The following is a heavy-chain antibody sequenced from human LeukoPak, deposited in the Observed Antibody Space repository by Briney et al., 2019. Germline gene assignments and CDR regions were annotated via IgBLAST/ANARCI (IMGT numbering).Heavy chain of an antibody. CDR2: INEDGSAK. V-gene: IGHV3-7*01. CDR1: GFTLSSYW. D-gene: IGHD6-13*01. CDR3: ARDQCEVVGSGWYRGAGDY. Sequence: GGSLRLSCAASGFTLSSYWMSWVRQAPGKGLEWVANINEDGSAKSYVDSVKGRFTLSRENTRNSLYLQITGLRAKDTAVYYCARDQCEVVGSGWYRGAGDYWGQGTLVIVS. J-gene: IGHJ4*02.